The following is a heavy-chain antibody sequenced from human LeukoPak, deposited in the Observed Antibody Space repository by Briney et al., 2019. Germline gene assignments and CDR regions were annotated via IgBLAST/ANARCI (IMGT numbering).Heavy chain of an antibody. D-gene: IGHD6-19*01. V-gene: IGHV4-34*01. Sequence: SETLSLTCAVYGGSFSGYYWSWIRQPPGKGLEWIGEINHSGSTNYNPSLKSRVTISVDTSKNQFSLKLSSVTAADTAVYYCARREWLVHWYFDLWGRGTLVTVSS. CDR2: INHSGST. CDR1: GGSFSGYY. CDR3: ARREWLVHWYFDL. J-gene: IGHJ2*01.